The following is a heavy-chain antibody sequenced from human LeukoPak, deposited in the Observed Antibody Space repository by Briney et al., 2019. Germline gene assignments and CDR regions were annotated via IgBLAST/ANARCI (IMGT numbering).Heavy chain of an antibody. V-gene: IGHV4-31*03. Sequence: SETLSLTCTVSGGSTSSGGYYWSWIRQHPGKGLEWIGYIYYSGSTYYNPSLKSRVTISVDTSKNQFSLKLSSVTAADTAVYYCARAYDYGVHYYYYYYMDVWGKGTTVTVSS. D-gene: IGHD4-17*01. J-gene: IGHJ6*03. CDR2: IYYSGST. CDR1: GGSTSSGGYY. CDR3: ARAYDYGVHYYYYYYMDV.